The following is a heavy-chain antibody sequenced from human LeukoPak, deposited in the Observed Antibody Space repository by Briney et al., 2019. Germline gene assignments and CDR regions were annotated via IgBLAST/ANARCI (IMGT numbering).Heavy chain of an antibody. Sequence: SVKVSCKASGGTFSSYAISWVRQAPGQGLEWMGGIIPIFGTANYAQKFQGRVTITADESTSTAYMELSSLRSEDTAVYYCARAYIAAAGTYYYYYGMDVWGQGTTVTVSS. D-gene: IGHD6-13*01. J-gene: IGHJ6*02. CDR1: GGTFSSYA. CDR2: IIPIFGTA. CDR3: ARAYIAAAGTYYYYYGMDV. V-gene: IGHV1-69*13.